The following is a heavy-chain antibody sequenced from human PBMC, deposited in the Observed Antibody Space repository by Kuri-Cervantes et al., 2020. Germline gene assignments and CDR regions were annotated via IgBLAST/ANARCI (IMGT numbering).Heavy chain of an antibody. Sequence: ASVKVSCKASGYTFTSYYMHWVRQAPGQGLEWMGIINPSGGSTSYAQKFQGRVTMTRDTSTSTVYMELSSLRSEDTAAYYCSLCESGSLGRAVPGGDYWGQGTLVTVSS. CDR1: GYTFTSYY. D-gene: IGHD5-12*01. J-gene: IGHJ4*02. CDR3: SLCESGSLGRAVPGGDY. V-gene: IGHV1-46*01. CDR2: INPSGGST.